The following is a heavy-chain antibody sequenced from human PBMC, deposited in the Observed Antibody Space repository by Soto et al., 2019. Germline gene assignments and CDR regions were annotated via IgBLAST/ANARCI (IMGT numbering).Heavy chain of an antibody. V-gene: IGHV1-69*01. J-gene: IGHJ5*02. CDR1: GGTFSSYA. Sequence: QVPLVQSGAEVKKPGSSVKVSCKASGGTFSSYAISWVRQAPGQGLEWMGGIIPIFGTANYAQKFQGRVTITADESTSTAYMELSSLRSEDTAVYYCAREGGGTDDYGDYRLFDPWGQGTLVTVSS. CDR3: AREGGGTDDYGDYRLFDP. CDR2: IIPIFGTA. D-gene: IGHD4-17*01.